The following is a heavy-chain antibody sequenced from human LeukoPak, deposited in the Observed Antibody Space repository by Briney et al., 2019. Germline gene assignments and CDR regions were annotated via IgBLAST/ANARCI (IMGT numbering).Heavy chain of an antibody. J-gene: IGHJ5*02. D-gene: IGHD4-17*01. CDR1: RGSVSSGSYY. V-gene: IGHV4-61*01. Sequence: SETLSLTCTVSRGSVSSGSYYWRWIRQPPGQGLEWIGYIYYSGSTKYNPSLKSRVTMSVDTSKNQLSLKVTPVTAADTAVYYCARYYYGDYNCFDPWGHGTLVTVSS. CDR2: IYYSGST. CDR3: ARYYYGDYNCFDP.